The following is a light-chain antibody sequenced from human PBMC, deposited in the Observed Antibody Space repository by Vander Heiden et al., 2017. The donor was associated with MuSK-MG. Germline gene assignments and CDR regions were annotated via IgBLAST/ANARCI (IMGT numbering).Light chain of an antibody. CDR2: RNN. V-gene: IGLV1-47*01. CDR3: AAWDDSLSSWV. Sequence: QSVLPQPPSASGTPGQSVTISCSGSSSNIGSNYLHWYQQLPGTAPKLLIYRNNKRTSGVPDRFSGSKSGTSASLAISGLRSEDEADYYCAAWDDSLSSWVFGGGTKLTVL. J-gene: IGLJ3*02. CDR1: SSNIGSNY.